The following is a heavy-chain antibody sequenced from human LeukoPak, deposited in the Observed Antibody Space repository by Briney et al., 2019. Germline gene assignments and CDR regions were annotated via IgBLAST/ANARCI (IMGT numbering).Heavy chain of an antibody. CDR2: IRYDGSNK. Sequence: PGGSLRLSCAASGFTFSSYGMHWVRQAPGKGLEWVAFIRYDGSNKYYADSVKGRFTISRDNSKNTLYLQMNSLRAEDTAVYYCAKGVESRGSGYRIDYWGQGTLVTVSS. D-gene: IGHD3-22*01. CDR1: GFTFSSYG. V-gene: IGHV3-30*02. CDR3: AKGVESRGSGYRIDY. J-gene: IGHJ4*02.